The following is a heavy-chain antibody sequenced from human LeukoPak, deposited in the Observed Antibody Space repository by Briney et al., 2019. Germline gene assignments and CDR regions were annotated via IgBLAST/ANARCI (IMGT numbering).Heavy chain of an antibody. CDR2: IDYSGST. CDR1: CVSTSSYY. D-gene: IGHD3-16*01. J-gene: IGHJ4*02. CDR3: ASSHTYQPYYFDY. V-gene: IGHV4-59*01. Sequence: KPSESLSLTRAVSCVSTSSYYRRWNRQPPGKGLVWIGYIDYSGSTNYNPSLKSRVTISVDTSKNQFSLKLSSVTAADTAAYYCASSHTYQPYYFDYWGQGTLVTVSS.